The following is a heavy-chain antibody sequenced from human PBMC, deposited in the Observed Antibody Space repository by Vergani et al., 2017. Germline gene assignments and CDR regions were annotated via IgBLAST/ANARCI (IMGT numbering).Heavy chain of an antibody. CDR2: ISSSSSYI. Sequence: EVQLVESGGGLVKPGGSLRLSCAASGFTFSSYSMNWVRQAPGKGLEWVSSISSSSSYIYYADSVKGRFTISRDNAKNALYLQMNSLRAEDTAVYYCAGDLGLRFLEWHALSYYYGMDVWGQGTTVTVSS. CDR1: GFTFSSYS. D-gene: IGHD3-3*01. J-gene: IGHJ6*02. V-gene: IGHV3-21*01. CDR3: AGDLGLRFLEWHALSYYYGMDV.